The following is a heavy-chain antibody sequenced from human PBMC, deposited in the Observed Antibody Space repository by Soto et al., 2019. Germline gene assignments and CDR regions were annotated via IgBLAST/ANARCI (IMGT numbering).Heavy chain of an antibody. CDR1: GFTFSSYS. CDR3: AREEDAYDSSGFVDY. CDR2: ISSGSGTI. J-gene: IGHJ4*02. Sequence: GGSLRLSCAASGFTFSSYSMNWVRQAPGKGLEWLSYISSGSGTIYYADSVKGRFTISRDNAKNSLYLQMNSLRDEDTAVYYCAREEDAYDSSGFVDYWGQGTLVTVSS. V-gene: IGHV3-48*02. D-gene: IGHD3-22*01.